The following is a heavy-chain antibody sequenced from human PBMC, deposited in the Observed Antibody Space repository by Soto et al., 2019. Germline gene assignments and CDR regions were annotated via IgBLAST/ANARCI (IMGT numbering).Heavy chain of an antibody. D-gene: IGHD5-12*01. V-gene: IGHV1-8*01. J-gene: IGHJ4*02. Sequence: ASVKVSCKASGYTFTSYDINWVRQATGQGLEWMGWMNPNSGNTGYAQKFQGRVTMTRDTSMSTVYMELSSLRSEDTAVYYCAREGYSGYRDFDYWGQGTLVTVSS. CDR3: AREGYSGYRDFDY. CDR1: GYTFTSYD. CDR2: MNPNSGNT.